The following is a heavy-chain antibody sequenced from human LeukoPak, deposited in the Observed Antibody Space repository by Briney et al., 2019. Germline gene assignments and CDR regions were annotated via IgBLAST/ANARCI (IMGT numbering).Heavy chain of an antibody. CDR3: AKAQETYYYGSARDY. D-gene: IGHD3-10*01. V-gene: IGHV3-30*02. J-gene: IGHJ4*02. Sequence: GGSLRLSCAASGFTFSSYGMHWVRQAPGKGLEWVAFIRYDGSNKYYADSVKGRFTISRGNSKNTLYLQMNSLRAEDTAVYYCAKAQETYYYGSARDYWGQGTLVTVSS. CDR2: IRYDGSNK. CDR1: GFTFSSYG.